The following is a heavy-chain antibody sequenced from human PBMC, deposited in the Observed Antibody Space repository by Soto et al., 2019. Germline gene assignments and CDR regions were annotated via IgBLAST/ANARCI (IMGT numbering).Heavy chain of an antibody. CDR2: IYYDGNS. Sequence: SETLSLTCTVSGGSINSGDYYWTWVRQPPGKGLEWIGYIYYDGNSQHNPSLKSRVTMSIDTSKNQFSLNLSSVTAADTAVYYCARDRRWLPRGPNNWLDLWGQGTHATVSS. CDR3: ARDRRWLPRGPNNWLDL. J-gene: IGHJ5*02. CDR1: GGSINSGDYY. V-gene: IGHV4-30-4*01. D-gene: IGHD5-12*01.